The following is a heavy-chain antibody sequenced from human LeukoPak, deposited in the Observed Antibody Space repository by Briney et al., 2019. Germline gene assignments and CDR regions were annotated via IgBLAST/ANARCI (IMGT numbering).Heavy chain of an antibody. Sequence: SVKVSCKASGGTFSSYAISWVRQAPGQGLEWMGGIIPIFGTANYTQKFQGRVTITADKSTSTAYMELSSLRSEDTAVYYCARTPNYGDYFRYFDYWGQGTLVTVSS. D-gene: IGHD4-17*01. CDR1: GGTFSSYA. CDR2: IIPIFGTA. CDR3: ARTPNYGDYFRYFDY. V-gene: IGHV1-69*06. J-gene: IGHJ4*02.